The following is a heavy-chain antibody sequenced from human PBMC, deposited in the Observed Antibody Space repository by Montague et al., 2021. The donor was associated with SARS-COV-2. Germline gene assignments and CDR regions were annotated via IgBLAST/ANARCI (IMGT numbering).Heavy chain of an antibody. D-gene: IGHD2-21*01. CDR1: GDSITNNYY. V-gene: IGHV4-38-2*02. CDR3: ARRHIVASNRAFDY. CDR2: IYHSGTT. J-gene: IGHJ4*02. Sequence: SETLSLTCTVSGDSITNNYYWGWIRQPPGKGLEWIGTIYHSGTTYYNPSLKSRVTISVDTSNNQFSLKLTSATAADTAAYYCARRHIVASNRAFDYWGQGTLVTVSS.